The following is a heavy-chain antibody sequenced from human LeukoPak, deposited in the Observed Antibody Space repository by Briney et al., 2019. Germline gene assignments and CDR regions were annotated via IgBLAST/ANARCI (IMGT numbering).Heavy chain of an antibody. CDR2: ISGNGNTI. CDR1: GFTFSSYA. V-gene: IGHV3-48*03. J-gene: IGHJ4*02. D-gene: IGHD3-10*01. CDR3: ARGSLVHYYGSGSYRIRARFDS. Sequence: PGGSLRLSCAASGFTFSSYAMNWVRQAPGKGLEWLSYISGNGNTIYYADSVKGRFTISRDNAKSSLYLQMNSLRAEDTAVYYCARGSLVHYYGSGSYRIRARFDSWGQGTLVTVSS.